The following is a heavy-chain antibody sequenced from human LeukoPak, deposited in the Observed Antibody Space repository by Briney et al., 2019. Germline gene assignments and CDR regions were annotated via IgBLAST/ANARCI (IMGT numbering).Heavy chain of an antibody. D-gene: IGHD3-3*01. V-gene: IGHV4-34*01. Sequence: PSETLSLTCAISDGSFTGYYWSWIRQPPGKGLEWIGEINHSGSTNYNPSLKSRVTISVDTSKNQFSLKLSSVTAADTAVYYCARSLWSGWYYFDYWGQGTLVTVSS. CDR2: INHSGST. CDR3: ARSLWSGWYYFDY. CDR1: DGSFTGYY. J-gene: IGHJ4*02.